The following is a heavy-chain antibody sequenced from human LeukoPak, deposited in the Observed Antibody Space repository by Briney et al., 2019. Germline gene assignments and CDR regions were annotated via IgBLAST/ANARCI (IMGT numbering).Heavy chain of an antibody. V-gene: IGHV3-74*01. D-gene: IGHD6-6*01. CDR2: INSDGSST. J-gene: IGHJ4*02. CDR1: GFTFSSYW. CDR3: AKSWGQLVCPDY. Sequence: GGSLRLSCAASGFTFSSYWMHWVRQAPGKGLVWVSRINSDGSSTSYADSVKGRFTISRDNAKNTLYLQMNSLRAEDTAVYYCAKSWGQLVCPDYWGQGTLVTVSS.